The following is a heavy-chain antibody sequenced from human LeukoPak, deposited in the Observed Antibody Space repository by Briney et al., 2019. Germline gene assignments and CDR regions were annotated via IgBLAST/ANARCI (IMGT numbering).Heavy chain of an antibody. CDR2: IIAYNGNT. CDR1: VYTFTSYG. V-gene: IGHV1-18*01. J-gene: IGHJ4*02. D-gene: IGHD2-2*01. CDR3: ARAQDRSRVVPAASLNY. Sequence: ASVKVSCKASVYTFTSYGISWVRQAPGQGLEWVGWIIAYNGNTNYAQKLQGRVTIATDTSTSTAYMELSSLRSDDTAVYYCARAQDRSRVVPAASLNYWGQGTLVTVSS.